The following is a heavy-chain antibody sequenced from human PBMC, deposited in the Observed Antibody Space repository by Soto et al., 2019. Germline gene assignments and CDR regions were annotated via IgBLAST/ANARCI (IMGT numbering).Heavy chain of an antibody. J-gene: IGHJ4*02. D-gene: IGHD4-17*01. CDR3: ATVDYGDSFDY. CDR2: IGGSGSNT. V-gene: IGHV3-23*01. CDR1: GLTFSSYA. Sequence: VQLLDSGGGLVQPGGSLRLSCVASGLTFSSYAMSWVRQVPGKGLEWVSLIGGSGSNTYYADSVKGRFTISRDNSKNTLYLQINSLRAEDTAVYYCATVDYGDSFDYWGQGTPVTVSS.